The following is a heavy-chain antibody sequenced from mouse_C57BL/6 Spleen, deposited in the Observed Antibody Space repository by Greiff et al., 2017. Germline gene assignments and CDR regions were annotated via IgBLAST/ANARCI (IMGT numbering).Heavy chain of an antibody. D-gene: IGHD2-2*01. CDR3: ARSGRLRLDY. CDR1: GYTFTSYW. CDR2: IHPNSGST. V-gene: IGHV1-64*01. J-gene: IGHJ2*01. Sequence: QVQLQQSGAELVKPGASVKLSCKASGYTFTSYWMHWVKQRPGQGLEWIGMIHPNSGSTNYNEKFKSKATLTVDKSSSTAYMQLSSLTSEDSAVYYCARSGRLRLDYWGQGTTLTVSS.